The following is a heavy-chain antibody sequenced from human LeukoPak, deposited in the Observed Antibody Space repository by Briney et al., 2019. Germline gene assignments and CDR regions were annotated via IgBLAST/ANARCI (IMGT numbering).Heavy chain of an antibody. J-gene: IGHJ4*02. V-gene: IGHV1-3*01. CDR1: GYTFTSYA. CDR3: ARDPSGGYSYGYLDY. D-gene: IGHD5-18*01. Sequence: ASVKVSCKASGYTFTSYAMHWVRQAPGQRLEWMGWINAGNGNTKYSQNFQGRVTIIRDTSASTAYMDLSSLRSEDTAVYYCARDPSGGYSYGYLDYWGQGTLLTVSS. CDR2: INAGNGNT.